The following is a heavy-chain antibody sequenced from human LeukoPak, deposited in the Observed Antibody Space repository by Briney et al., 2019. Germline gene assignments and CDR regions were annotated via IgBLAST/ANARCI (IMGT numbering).Heavy chain of an antibody. CDR1: GGSISSYY. D-gene: IGHD6-25*01. J-gene: IGHJ6*02. CDR2: IYYSGST. Sequence: SETLSLTCTVSGGSISSYYWSWIRQPPGKGLEWIGYIYYSGSTNYTPSLKSRVTISVDTSKNQFSLKLSSVTAADTAVYYCARLRLHYYYYYGMDVWGQGTTVTVSS. V-gene: IGHV4-59*08. CDR3: ARLRLHYYYYYGMDV.